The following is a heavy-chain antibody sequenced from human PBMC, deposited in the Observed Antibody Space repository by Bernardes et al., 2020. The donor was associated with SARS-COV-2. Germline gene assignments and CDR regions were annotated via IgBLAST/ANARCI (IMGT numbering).Heavy chain of an antibody. J-gene: IGHJ4*02. V-gene: IGHV3-74*01. Sequence: GGSLRLSCAASGFAFSSSWMYWVRQAPGKGLVWVSRINSDGTTTSHADSVKGRFTISRDNAKNTLFLQMNSLRDEDTAVYYCARGKFLGTSGWGWGQGILVTVSS. CDR1: GFAFSSSW. CDR3: ARGKFLGTSGWG. D-gene: IGHD6-19*01. CDR2: INSDGTTT.